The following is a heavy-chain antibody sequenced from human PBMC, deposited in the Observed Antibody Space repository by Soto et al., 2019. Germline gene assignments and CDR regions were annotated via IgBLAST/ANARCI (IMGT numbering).Heavy chain of an antibody. CDR2: IYYSGST. J-gene: IGHJ4*02. D-gene: IGHD6-19*01. V-gene: IGHV4-39*01. Sequence: PSETLSLTCTVSGGSISSSSYYWGWIRQPPGKGLEWIGSIYYSGSTYYNPSLKSRVTISVDTSKNQFSLKLSSVTAADTAVYYCARIVRSGWPRNFDYWGQGTLVTVSS. CDR3: ARIVRSGWPRNFDY. CDR1: GGSISSSSYY.